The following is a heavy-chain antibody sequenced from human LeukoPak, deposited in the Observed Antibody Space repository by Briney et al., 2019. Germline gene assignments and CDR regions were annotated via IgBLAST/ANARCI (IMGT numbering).Heavy chain of an antibody. J-gene: IGHJ5*02. CDR2: IYYSGST. CDR3: ARGGDYCNSFDP. Sequence: PSETLSLTCSVSGGSIRGYYWNWIRQPPGKGLEWIGYIYYSGSTNYNPSLKSRVTISVDESKRQFSLNLTSVTAADTAVYYCARGGDYCNSFDPWGQGTLVSVSS. CDR1: GGSIRGYY. D-gene: IGHD4-17*01. V-gene: IGHV4-59*01.